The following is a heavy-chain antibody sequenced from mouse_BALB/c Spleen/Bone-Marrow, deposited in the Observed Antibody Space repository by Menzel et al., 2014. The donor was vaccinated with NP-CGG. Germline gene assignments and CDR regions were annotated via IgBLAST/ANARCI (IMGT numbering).Heavy chain of an antibody. CDR1: GYTFTTYW. V-gene: IGHV1-69*02. CDR3: TRTYEYFDY. D-gene: IGHD2-3*01. J-gene: IGHJ2*01. Sequence: VKLQESGADLVRPGASVRLSCKASGYTFTTYWINWVKQRPGQGLEWIGNIYPSDNYTNYNQKFKDRATLTVDKSSSTAYMQLSSPTSEDSAVYYCTRTYEYFDYWGQGTTLKVSS. CDR2: IYPSDNYT.